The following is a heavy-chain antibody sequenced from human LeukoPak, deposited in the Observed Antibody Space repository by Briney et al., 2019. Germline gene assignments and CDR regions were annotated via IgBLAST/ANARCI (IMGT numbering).Heavy chain of an antibody. V-gene: IGHV3-11*06. D-gene: IGHD6-19*01. Sequence: PGGSLRLSCAVSGFTFSDYYMSWVRPAAGRGLEWVSYIRSSRTYTNYADSVKGRFNISRDNAKNSLYQQMNSLRAEDTAVYYCARGAPGYSRGWYAYWGQGTLLTVSS. CDR1: GFTFSDYY. CDR3: ARGAPGYSRGWYAY. CDR2: IRSSRTYT. J-gene: IGHJ4*02.